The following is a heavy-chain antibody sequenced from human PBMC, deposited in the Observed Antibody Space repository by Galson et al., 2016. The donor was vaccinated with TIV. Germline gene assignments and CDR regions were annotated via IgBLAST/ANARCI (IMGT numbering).Heavy chain of an antibody. CDR3: ASDPQIYDDWFDS. CDR1: GDTFRTYT. J-gene: IGHJ5*01. Sequence: SVKVSCKASGDTFRTYTVSWVRQAPGQGLEWMGRIIPMVGSTNYAQTVQGRVTITTDEVKTTTYMELSSLRTEDTAMSYCASDPQIYDDWFDSWGQGTLVIVSS. CDR2: IIPMVGST. V-gene: IGHV1-69*16. D-gene: IGHD3-16*01.